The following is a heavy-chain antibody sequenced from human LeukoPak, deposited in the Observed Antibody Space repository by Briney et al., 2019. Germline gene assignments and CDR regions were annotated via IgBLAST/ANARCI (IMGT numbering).Heavy chain of an antibody. D-gene: IGHD3-3*01. Sequence: GGSLRLSCTASGSTFGDYAMSWVRQAPGKGLEWVGFIRSKAYGGTTEYAASVKGRFTISRDDSKSIAYLQMNSLKTEDTAVYYCTRGTDYDFWSGSLDYWGQGTLVTVSS. CDR1: GSTFGDYA. CDR2: IRSKAYGGTT. J-gene: IGHJ4*02. V-gene: IGHV3-49*04. CDR3: TRGTDYDFWSGSLDY.